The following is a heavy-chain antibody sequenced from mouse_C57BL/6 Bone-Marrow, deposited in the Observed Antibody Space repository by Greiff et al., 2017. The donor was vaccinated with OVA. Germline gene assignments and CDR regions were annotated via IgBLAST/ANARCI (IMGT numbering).Heavy chain of an antibody. CDR2: ISSGGDYI. V-gene: IGHV5-9-1*02. D-gene: IGHD2-1*01. Sequence: EVQGVESGEGLVKPGGSLKLSCAASGFTFSSYAMSWVRQTPEKRLEWVAYISSGGDYIYYADTVKGRFTISRDNARNTLYLQMSSLKSEDTAMYYCTRHLLWSYYFDYWGQGTTLTVSS. J-gene: IGHJ2*01. CDR3: TRHLLWSYYFDY. CDR1: GFTFSSYA.